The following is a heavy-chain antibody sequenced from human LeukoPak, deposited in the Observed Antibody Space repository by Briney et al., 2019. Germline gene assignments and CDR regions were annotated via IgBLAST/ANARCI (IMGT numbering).Heavy chain of an antibody. D-gene: IGHD6-6*01. CDR3: AREGYSSSPYNWFDP. Sequence: GASVKVSCKASGYTFTSYGISWVRQAPGQGLEWMGWISAYNGNTNYAQKLQGRVTMTTDTSTSTAYMELRSLRSDDTAVYYCAREGYSSSPYNWFDPWGQGTLVTVPS. V-gene: IGHV1-18*01. CDR1: GYTFTSYG. CDR2: ISAYNGNT. J-gene: IGHJ5*02.